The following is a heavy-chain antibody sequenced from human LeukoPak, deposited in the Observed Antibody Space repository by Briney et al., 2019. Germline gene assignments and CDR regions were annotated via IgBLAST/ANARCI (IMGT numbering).Heavy chain of an antibody. J-gene: IGHJ4*02. Sequence: ASVKVSCKASGYTFTSYGFSWVRQAPGQGLEWMGWISAYNGDTSYAQKFQGRVTMTTDTSTSTVYMELSRLRSDDTAVYYCARGQLTDDLDYWGQGTLVTVSS. CDR3: ARGQLTDDLDY. V-gene: IGHV1-18*01. CDR1: GYTFTSYG. CDR2: ISAYNGDT. D-gene: IGHD1-14*01.